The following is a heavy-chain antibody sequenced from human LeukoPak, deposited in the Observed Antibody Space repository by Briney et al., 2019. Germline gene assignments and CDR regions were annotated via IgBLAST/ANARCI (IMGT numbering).Heavy chain of an antibody. CDR3: AGSGSYYIFSY. J-gene: IGHJ4*02. V-gene: IGHV4-30-2*01. Sequence: SQTLSFTCAVSGGSISSGGYSWSWIRQPPGKGLEWIGYIYHSGSTYYNPSLKSRVTISVDRSKNQFSLKLSSVTAADTAVYYCAGSGSYYIFSYWGQGTLVTVSS. CDR1: GGSISSGGYS. CDR2: IYHSGST. D-gene: IGHD1-26*01.